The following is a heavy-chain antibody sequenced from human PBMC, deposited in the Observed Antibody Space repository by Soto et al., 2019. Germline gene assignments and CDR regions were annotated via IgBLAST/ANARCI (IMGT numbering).Heavy chain of an antibody. CDR1: GGSISSYY. Sequence: QVQLQESGPGLVKPSETLSLTCTVSGGSISSYYWSWIRQPPGKGLEWIGYIYYSGSTNYNPSLKSRVTISVDTSKNQFSLKLSSVTAAYTAVYYCARAPHAWFDPWGQGTLVTVSS. J-gene: IGHJ5*02. CDR3: ARAPHAWFDP. CDR2: IYYSGST. V-gene: IGHV4-59*01.